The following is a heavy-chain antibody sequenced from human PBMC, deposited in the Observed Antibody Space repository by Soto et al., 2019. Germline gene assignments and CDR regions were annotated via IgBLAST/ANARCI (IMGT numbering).Heavy chain of an antibody. V-gene: IGHV1-69*13. J-gene: IGHJ4*02. CDR2: IIPIFGTA. CDR1: GGTFSSYS. D-gene: IGHD3-3*01. CDR3: AIAGGYDFWSGYQYYFDY. Sequence: SVKVSCKASGGTFSSYSISWVRHAPGQGLEWMGGIIPIFGTANYAQKFQGRVTITADESTSTAYMELSSLRSEDTAVYYCAIAGGYDFWSGYQYYFDYWGQGTLVTVSS.